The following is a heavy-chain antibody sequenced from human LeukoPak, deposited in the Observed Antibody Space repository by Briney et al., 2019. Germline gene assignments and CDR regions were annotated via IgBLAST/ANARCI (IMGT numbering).Heavy chain of an antibody. D-gene: IGHD6-13*01. J-gene: IGHJ3*02. CDR1: GFTFDDYG. CDR3: ARTKQQLVLDAFDI. CDR2: VNWDGGST. V-gene: IGHV3-20*04. Sequence: PGGSLRLSCAASGFTFDDYGMSWVRQAPGKGLEWVSGVNWDGGSTGYADSVKGRFTISRDNAKNSLYLQTNSLRAEDTALYYCARTKQQLVLDAFDIWGQGTMVTVSS.